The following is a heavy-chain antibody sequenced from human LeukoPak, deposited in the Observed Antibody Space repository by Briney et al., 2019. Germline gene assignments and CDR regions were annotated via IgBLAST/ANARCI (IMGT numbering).Heavy chain of an antibody. J-gene: IGHJ5*02. Sequence: SETLSLTCTVSGASISSYYWSWIRQPPGKGLEWIGYIYYSGSTNYNPSLKSRVTISVDTSKNQFSLKLSSVTAADTALYHCARVMKGSSPRFDPWGQGTLVTVSS. CDR2: IYYSGST. D-gene: IGHD1-26*01. CDR3: ARVMKGSSPRFDP. V-gene: IGHV4-59*12. CDR1: GASISSYY.